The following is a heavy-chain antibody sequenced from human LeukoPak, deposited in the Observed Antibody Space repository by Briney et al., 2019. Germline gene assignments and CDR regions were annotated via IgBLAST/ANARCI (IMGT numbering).Heavy chain of an antibody. D-gene: IGHD3-10*01. CDR2: ISYDGSNK. V-gene: IGHV3-30*04. CDR1: GFTFSSYA. Sequence: GGSLRLSCAASGFTFSSYAMHWVRQAPGKGLEWVAVISYDGSNKYYADSVKGRFTISRDNSKNTLYLQMNSLRAEDTAVYYCARDKSMVRGVPRGPQYYFDYWGQGTLVTVSS. CDR3: ARDKSMVRGVPRGPQYYFDY. J-gene: IGHJ4*02.